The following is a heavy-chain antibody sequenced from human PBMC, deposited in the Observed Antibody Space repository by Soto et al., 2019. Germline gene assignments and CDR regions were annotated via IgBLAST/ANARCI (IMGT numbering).Heavy chain of an antibody. Sequence: TLSLTCTVSGGSISSGGYYWSWIRQHPGKGLEWIGYIYYSGSTYYNPSLKSRVTISVDTSKNQFSLKLSSVTAADTAVYYCARGQVGGGSSWYGCFDYWGQGTLVTVSS. CDR3: ARGQVGGGSSWYGCFDY. J-gene: IGHJ4*02. V-gene: IGHV4-31*03. D-gene: IGHD6-13*01. CDR1: GGSISSGGYY. CDR2: IYYSGST.